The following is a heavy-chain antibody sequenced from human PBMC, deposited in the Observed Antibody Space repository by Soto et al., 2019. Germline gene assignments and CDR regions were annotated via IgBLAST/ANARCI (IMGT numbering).Heavy chain of an antibody. CDR3: ARVLSSGSYYNPIDY. V-gene: IGHV3-30-3*01. J-gene: IGHJ4*02. D-gene: IGHD3-10*01. Sequence: GGSLRLSCAASGFTFSSYAMHWVRQAPGKGLEWVAVISYDGSNKYYADSVKGRFTISRDNSKNTLYLQMNSLRAEDTAVYYCARVLSSGSYYNPIDYWGQGTLVTVSS. CDR2: ISYDGSNK. CDR1: GFTFSSYA.